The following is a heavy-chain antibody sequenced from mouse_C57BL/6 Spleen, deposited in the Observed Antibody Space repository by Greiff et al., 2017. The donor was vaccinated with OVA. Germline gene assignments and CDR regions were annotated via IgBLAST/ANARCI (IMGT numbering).Heavy chain of an antibody. D-gene: IGHD1-1*01. CDR1: GYTFTSYW. V-gene: IGHV1-69*01. CDR3: ARRGDPFYYGSSYGAMDY. Sequence: QVQLQQPGAELVMPGASVKLSCKASGYTFTSYWMHWVKQRPGQGLEWIGEIDPSDSYTNYNQKFKGKSTLTVDKSSSTDYMQLSSLTSEDSAVYYCARRGDPFYYGSSYGAMDYWGQGTSVTVSS. CDR2: IDPSDSYT. J-gene: IGHJ4*01.